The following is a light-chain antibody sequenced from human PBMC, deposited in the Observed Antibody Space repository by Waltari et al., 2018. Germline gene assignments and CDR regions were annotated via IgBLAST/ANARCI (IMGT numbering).Light chain of an antibody. J-gene: IGLJ3*02. CDR1: TSDVGGYDY. CDR3: TSKTTSNTLV. V-gene: IGLV2-14*03. CDR2: DVA. Sequence: QSALTQPGSVSGAPGQSSTISCTGTTSDVGGYDYVSWYQHYPGEAPKLILYDVANRPSVVATRFSGSKSGSTASLTISGLQAEDEALYYCTSKTTSNTLVFGGGTKVTVL.